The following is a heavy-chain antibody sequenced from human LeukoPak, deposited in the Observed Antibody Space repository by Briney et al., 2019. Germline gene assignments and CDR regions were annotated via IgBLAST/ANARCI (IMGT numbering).Heavy chain of an antibody. D-gene: IGHD3-3*01. CDR2: INPNSGGT. J-gene: IGHJ6*03. CDR3: ARDTARITIFGVAKYMDV. Sequence: GASVKVSCKASGYTFTGYYMHWVRQAPGQGLEWMGWINPNSGGTNYAQKFQGRVTLTRDTSISTAYMELSRLRPDDTAVYYCARDTARITIFGVAKYMDVWGKGTTVTVSS. CDR1: GYTFTGYY. V-gene: IGHV1-2*02.